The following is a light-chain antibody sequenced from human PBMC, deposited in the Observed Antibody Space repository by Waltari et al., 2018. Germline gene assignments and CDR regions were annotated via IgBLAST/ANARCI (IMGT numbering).Light chain of an antibody. CDR3: QSYDSRLSGVV. CDR2: GNT. J-gene: IGLJ2*01. Sequence: QSVLTQPPSVSGAPGQRVTISCPGSISNIGAGYDVHWYQQLPRTAPKLLIYGNTNRPSGVPDRFSASKSGTLASLAITGLQAEDEADYYCQSYDSRLSGVVFGGGTKLTVL. CDR1: ISNIGAGYD. V-gene: IGLV1-40*01.